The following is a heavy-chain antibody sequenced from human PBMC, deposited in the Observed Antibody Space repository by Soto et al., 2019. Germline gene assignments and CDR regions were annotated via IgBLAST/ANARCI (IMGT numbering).Heavy chain of an antibody. V-gene: IGHV3-15*07. J-gene: IGHJ6*02. CDR2: IKSKTDGGTT. CDR1: GFTFSNAW. D-gene: IGHD2-2*01. Sequence: GESLRLSCAASGFTFSNAWMNWVRQAPGKGLEWVGRIKSKTDGGTTDYAAPVKGRFTISRDDSKNTLYLQMNSLKTEDTAVYYCTTPRKLGYCSSTSCFRGHYYYGMHVWRQGITVTVSS. CDR3: TTPRKLGYCSSTSCFRGHYYYGMHV.